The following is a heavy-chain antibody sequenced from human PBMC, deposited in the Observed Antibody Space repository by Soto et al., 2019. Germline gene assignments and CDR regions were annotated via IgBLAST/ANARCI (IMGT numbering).Heavy chain of an antibody. CDR2: IYYSGRT. Sequence: SEPLSLTCIVSGESISSSSYYWGWIRQPPGKGLEWIGSIYYSGRTYYNPSFKSRVTISIDTSKNQFSLKLSSVTATDTAVYYCARQRTTVVTQAYFDHWGQGARVT. CDR1: GESISSSSYY. J-gene: IGHJ4*02. D-gene: IGHD2-21*02. CDR3: ARQRTTVVTQAYFDH. V-gene: IGHV4-39*01.